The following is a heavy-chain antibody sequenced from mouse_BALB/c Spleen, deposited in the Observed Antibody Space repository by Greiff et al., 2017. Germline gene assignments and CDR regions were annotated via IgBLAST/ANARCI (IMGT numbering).Heavy chain of an antibody. CDR2: ISSGSSTI. CDR1: GFTFSSFG. D-gene: IGHD2-1*01. Sequence: EVQLVESGGGLVQPGGSRKLSCAASGFTFSSFGMHWVRQAPEKGLEWVAYISSGSSTIYYAATVKGRCTIARDNPKNTLFLQRTSLRSEDTAMYYCAREDYGNLYAMDYWGQGTSVTVSS. CDR3: AREDYGNLYAMDY. J-gene: IGHJ4*01. V-gene: IGHV5-17*02.